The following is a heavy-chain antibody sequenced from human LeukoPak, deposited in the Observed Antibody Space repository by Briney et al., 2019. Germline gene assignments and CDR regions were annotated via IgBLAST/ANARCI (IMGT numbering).Heavy chain of an antibody. V-gene: IGHV1-8*02. J-gene: IGHJ4*02. CDR1: GGTFSSYA. CDR3: ARTQILSSSCCLY. D-gene: IGHD6-13*01. Sequence: GASVKVSCKASGGTFSSYAISWVRQAPGQGLEWMGWMNPNSGNTGYAQKFQGRVTMTRNTSISTAYMELSSLRSEDTAVYYCARTQILSSSCCLYWGQGTLVTVSS. CDR2: MNPNSGNT.